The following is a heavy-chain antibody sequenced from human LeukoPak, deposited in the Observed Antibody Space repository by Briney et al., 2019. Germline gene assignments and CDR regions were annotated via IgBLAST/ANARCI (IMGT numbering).Heavy chain of an antibody. J-gene: IGHJ5*02. D-gene: IGHD3-16*02. CDR2: ISAYNGNT. V-gene: IGHV1-18*01. CDR3: ARVPRVAVIVSDWFDP. Sequence: GASVKVSCKASGYTFTSYGISWVRQAPGQGLEWMGWISAYNGNTNYAQKLQGRVTMTTDTSTSTAYMELRSLRSDDTAVYYCARVPRVAVIVSDWFDPWGQGTLVTVSS. CDR1: GYTFTSYG.